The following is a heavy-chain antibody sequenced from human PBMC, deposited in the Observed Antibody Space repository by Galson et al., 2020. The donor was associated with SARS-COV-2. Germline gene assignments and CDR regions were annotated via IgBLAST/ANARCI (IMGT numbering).Heavy chain of an antibody. D-gene: IGHD3-3*01. J-gene: IGHJ6*02. CDR3: ARGCYDFWSGCNGMDV. CDR1: GFTFSSYD. CDR2: IGTAGDT. Sequence: GGSLRLSCAASGFTFSSYDMHWVRQATGKGLEWVSAIGTAGDTYYPGSVKGRFTISRENAKNSLYLQMNSLRAGDTAVYYCARGCYDFWSGCNGMDVWGQGTTVTVSS. V-gene: IGHV3-13*01.